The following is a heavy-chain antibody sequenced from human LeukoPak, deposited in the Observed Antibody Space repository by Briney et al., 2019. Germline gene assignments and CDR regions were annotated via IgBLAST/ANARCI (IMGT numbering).Heavy chain of an antibody. V-gene: IGHV3-74*01. CDR2: SNSDGTTT. CDR3: TRNPGMDV. CDR1: GFTFSSYW. J-gene: IGHJ6*02. Sequence: GGSLRLSCAASGFTFSSYWMHWVRQAPGKGLVWVSRSNSDGTTTSYADSVKGRFTISRDNAKNTLYLQMNSLRTEDTAVYYCTRNPGMDVWGQGTTVTVSS.